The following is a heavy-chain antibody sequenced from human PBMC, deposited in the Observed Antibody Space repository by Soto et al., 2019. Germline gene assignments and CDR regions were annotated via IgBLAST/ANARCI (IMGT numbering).Heavy chain of an antibody. J-gene: IGHJ3*02. CDR1: GYTFTSYG. D-gene: IGHD3-22*01. V-gene: IGHV1-18*01. Sequence: ASVKVSCKASGYTFTSYGISWVRQAPGQGLEWMGWISAYNGNTNYAQKLQGRVTMTTDTSTSTAYMGLRSLRSDDTAVYYCAREPSYYHDLRAFDIWGQGTKVTVSS. CDR3: AREPSYYHDLRAFDI. CDR2: ISAYNGNT.